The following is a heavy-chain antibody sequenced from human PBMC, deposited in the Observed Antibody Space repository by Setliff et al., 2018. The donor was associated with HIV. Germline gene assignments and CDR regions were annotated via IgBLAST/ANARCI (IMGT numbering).Heavy chain of an antibody. D-gene: IGHD6-13*01. J-gene: IGHJ6*03. CDR1: GGSISSSSYY. CDR3: ARGRYRSRWYASDHYYIDV. CDR2: IYYSGST. V-gene: IGHV4-39*01. Sequence: SETLSLTCTVSGGSISSSSYYWGWIRLPPGQGLQWIGSIYYSGSTYYNPYLKSRVTISVDTSMNPFSLKLRSVTAADTALYYCARGRYRSRWYASDHYYIDVWGKGTTVTVSS.